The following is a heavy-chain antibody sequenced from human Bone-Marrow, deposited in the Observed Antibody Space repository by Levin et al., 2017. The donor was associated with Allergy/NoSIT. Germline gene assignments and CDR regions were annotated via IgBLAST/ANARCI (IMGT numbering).Heavy chain of an antibody. D-gene: IGHD1-1*01. CDR1: GFTSGYFA. V-gene: IGHV3-23*05. J-gene: IGHJ1*01. CDR2: IEGSGSGT. CDR3: AKMEQQLVQGTFQE. Sequence: GGSLRLSCAASGFTSGYFAMSWVRQSPSKGLQWVSSIEGSGSGTYYADSVRGRFTISRDESTDTIYLQMNNLRADDTALYYCAKMEQQLVQGTFQEWGQGTLVTVSS.